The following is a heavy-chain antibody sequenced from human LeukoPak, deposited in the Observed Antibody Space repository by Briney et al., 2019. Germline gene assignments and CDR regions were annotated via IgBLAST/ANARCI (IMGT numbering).Heavy chain of an antibody. Sequence: NPGGSLRLSCAVSGFTFSSYSINWVRQAPGKGLEWVSSISSSSSYIYYADSVKGRFTISRDNAKNSLYLRMNSLRAEDTAVYYCARDSGGCSGGSCTPTHYGMDVWGQGTTVTVSS. V-gene: IGHV3-21*04. CDR2: ISSSSSYI. D-gene: IGHD2-15*01. J-gene: IGHJ6*02. CDR3: ARDSGGCSGGSCTPTHYGMDV. CDR1: GFTFSSYS.